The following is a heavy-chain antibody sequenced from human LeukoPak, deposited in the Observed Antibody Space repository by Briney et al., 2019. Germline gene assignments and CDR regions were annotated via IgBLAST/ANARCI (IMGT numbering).Heavy chain of an antibody. CDR3: ARAPLGRWGYCSSTSCYREDWFDP. J-gene: IGHJ5*02. Sequence: ASVNVSCKASGYTFTGYYMHWVRQAPGQGLEWMGWINPNSGGTNYAQKLQGRVTMTRDTSISTAYMELSRLRSDDTAVYYCARAPLGRWGYCSSTSCYREDWFDPWGQGTLVTVSS. CDR1: GYTFTGYY. CDR2: INPNSGGT. V-gene: IGHV1-2*02. D-gene: IGHD2-2*02.